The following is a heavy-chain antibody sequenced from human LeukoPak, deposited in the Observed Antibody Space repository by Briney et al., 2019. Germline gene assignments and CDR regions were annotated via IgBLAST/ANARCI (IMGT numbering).Heavy chain of an antibody. CDR2: IYYSGST. V-gene: IGHV4-31*03. D-gene: IGHD5-12*01. Sequence: PSQTLSLTCTVSGGSISSGGYYWSWIRQHPGKGLEWIEYIYYSGSTYYNPSLKSRVTISVDTSKNQFSLKLSSVTAADTAVYYCARVSVDRLSDYWGQGTLVTVSS. J-gene: IGHJ4*02. CDR3: ARVSVDRLSDY. CDR1: GGSISSGGYY.